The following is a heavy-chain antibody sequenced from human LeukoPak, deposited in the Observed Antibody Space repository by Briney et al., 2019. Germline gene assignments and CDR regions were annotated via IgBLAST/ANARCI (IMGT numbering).Heavy chain of an antibody. CDR2: IYTSGST. CDR3: ARGRYGWLPFDY. D-gene: IGHD3-16*01. CDR1: GGSISSYY. J-gene: IGHJ4*02. V-gene: IGHV4-4*07. Sequence: PSETLSLTCTVSGGSISSYYWSWIRQPAGKGLEWIGRIYTSGSTNYNPSLKSRVTISVDTSKNQFTLNLSSVTAADTAVYYCARGRYGWLPFDYWGQGTLVTVSS.